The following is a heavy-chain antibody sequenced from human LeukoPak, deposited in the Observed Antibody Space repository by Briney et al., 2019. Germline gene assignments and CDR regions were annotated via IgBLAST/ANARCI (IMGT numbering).Heavy chain of an antibody. CDR1: GGTFSSYA. V-gene: IGHV1-18*01. Sequence: GASVKVSCKASGGTFSSYANSWVRQAPGQGLEWMGWISAYNGNTNYAQKLQGRVTMTTDTSTSTAYMELRSLRSDDTAVYYCARSVTMVRGTDFDYWGQGTLVTVSS. J-gene: IGHJ4*02. CDR2: ISAYNGNT. D-gene: IGHD3-10*01. CDR3: ARSVTMVRGTDFDY.